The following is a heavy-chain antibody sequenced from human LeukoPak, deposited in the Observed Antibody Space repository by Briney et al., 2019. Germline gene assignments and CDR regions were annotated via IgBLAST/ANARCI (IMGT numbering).Heavy chain of an antibody. CDR3: ARGGLPIYYYYMDV. V-gene: IGHV1-2*02. CDR2: INPNSGGT. CDR1: GYTFTGYF. D-gene: IGHD4-11*01. Sequence: GASVKVSCKASGYTFTGYFMHWVRLAPGQGLEWMGWINPNSGGTNYAQKVQGRVTMTRDTSISTAYMELSRLGSDDTAVYYCARGGLPIYYYYMDVWGKGTTVTVSS. J-gene: IGHJ6*03.